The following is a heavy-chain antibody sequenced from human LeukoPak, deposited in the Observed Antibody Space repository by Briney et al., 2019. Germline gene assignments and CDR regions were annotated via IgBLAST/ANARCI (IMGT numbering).Heavy chain of an antibody. CDR2: IIPIFGTA. V-gene: IGHV1-69*01. D-gene: IGHD6-19*01. CDR1: GGTFSSYA. J-gene: IGHJ4*02. CDR3: ASYSSGWLPSLYYFDY. Sequence: SVKVSCKASGGTFSSYAISWVRQAPGQGLEWMGGIIPIFGTANYAQKFQGRVTITADESTSTAYVELSSLRSEDTAVYYCASYSSGWLPSLYYFDYWGQGTLVTVSS.